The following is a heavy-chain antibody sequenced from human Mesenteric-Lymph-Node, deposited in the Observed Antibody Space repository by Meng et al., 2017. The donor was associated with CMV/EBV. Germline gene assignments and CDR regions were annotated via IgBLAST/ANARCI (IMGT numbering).Heavy chain of an antibody. D-gene: IGHD2-2*01. CDR3: ARDPVPAATHPYNWFDP. CDR2: ISWGDGST. V-gene: IGHV3-43*01. Sequence: GESLKISCAVSGFNFDDYTIHWVRQAPGKGLEWVSLISWGDGSTYYADSVKGRFTISRDNAKNSLYLQMNNLRAEDTAVYYCARDPVPAATHPYNWFDPWGQGTLVTVSS. CDR1: GFNFDDYT. J-gene: IGHJ5*02.